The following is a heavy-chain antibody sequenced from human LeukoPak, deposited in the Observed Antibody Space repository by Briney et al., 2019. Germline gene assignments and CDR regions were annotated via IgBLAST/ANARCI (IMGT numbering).Heavy chain of an antibody. CDR1: GFTFSSYW. V-gene: IGHV3-7*01. Sequence: PGGSLRLSCAASGFTFSSYWMSWVRQAPGKGLEWVANIKQDGSEKYYVDSVKGRFTISRDNAKNSLYLQMNSLRAEDTAVYYCARAYNWNYGEEPNDAFDIWAKGQWSPSLQ. CDR3: ARAYNWNYGEEPNDAFDI. D-gene: IGHD1-7*01. J-gene: IGHJ3*02. CDR2: IKQDGSEK.